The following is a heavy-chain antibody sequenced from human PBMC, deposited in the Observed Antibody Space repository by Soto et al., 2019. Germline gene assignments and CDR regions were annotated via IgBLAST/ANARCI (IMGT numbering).Heavy chain of an antibody. V-gene: IGHV1-69*02. D-gene: IGHD2-15*01. Sequence: QVQLVQSGAEMKKPGSSVKVSCKASGGTFTTYSINWVRQAPGQGLEWMGRIVPYLSMTSYAQKFQDRVTITTDTSTATDYMELGSMGSGDTAVYYCARHCGGGSCYSEGLNYLNSWGLGTPVSVSS. CDR3: ARHCGGGSCYSEGLNYLNS. CDR2: IVPYLSMT. CDR1: GGTFTTYS. J-gene: IGHJ4*02.